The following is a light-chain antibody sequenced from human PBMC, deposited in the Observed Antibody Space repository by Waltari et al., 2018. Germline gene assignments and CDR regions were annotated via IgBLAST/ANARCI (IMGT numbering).Light chain of an antibody. CDR2: GTS. CDR1: QRVRRA. Sequence: SSRASQRVRRALAGDQQKPGQAPRLLIYGTSNRPTGIPERFSGSGSGTDFSLTISRLEPEDVAVYFCQHYVRLPATFGQGTKVEIK. J-gene: IGKJ1*01. V-gene: IGKV3-20*01. CDR3: QHYVRLPAT.